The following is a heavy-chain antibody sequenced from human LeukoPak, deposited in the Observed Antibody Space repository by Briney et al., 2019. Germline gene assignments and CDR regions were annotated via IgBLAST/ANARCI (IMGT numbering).Heavy chain of an antibody. CDR1: GFTFTSSA. CDR2: IVVGSGNT. Sequence: ASVKVPCKASGFTFTSSAVQWVRQARGQRLEWIGWIVVGSGNTNYAQKFQERVTITRDMSTSTAYMELSSLRSEDTAVYYCAASQGPVLLYGPRGFDPWGQGTLVTVSS. CDR3: AASQGPVLLYGPRGFDP. D-gene: IGHD3-10*01. V-gene: IGHV1-58*01. J-gene: IGHJ5*02.